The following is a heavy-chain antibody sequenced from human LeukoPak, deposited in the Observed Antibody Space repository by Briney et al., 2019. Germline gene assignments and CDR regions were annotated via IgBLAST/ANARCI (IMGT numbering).Heavy chain of an antibody. CDR1: GGSFSGYY. D-gene: IGHD5-24*01. V-gene: IGHV4-34*01. CDR3: ARAMAFPDY. CDR2: INHSGST. J-gene: IGHJ4*02. Sequence: SETLSLTCAVYGGSFSGYYWSWIRQPPGKGLEWIGEINHSGSTNYNPSLTSRVTISVDTSKNQFSLKLSSVTAADTAVYYCARAMAFPDYWGQGTLVTVSS.